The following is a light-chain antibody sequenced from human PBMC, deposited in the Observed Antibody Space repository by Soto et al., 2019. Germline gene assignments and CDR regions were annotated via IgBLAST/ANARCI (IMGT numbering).Light chain of an antibody. J-gene: IGLJ1*01. Sequence: QSALTQPPSASGSPGQSVTISCSGTKNDIGVYDFVSWYQHHPGKAPRLIIYEVVQRPSGVPVRFSGSKSGNTASLTVSGLQAADEADYFCKSYAGSNTYVFGSGTKLTVL. CDR3: KSYAGSNTYV. V-gene: IGLV2-8*01. CDR2: EVV. CDR1: KNDIGVYDF.